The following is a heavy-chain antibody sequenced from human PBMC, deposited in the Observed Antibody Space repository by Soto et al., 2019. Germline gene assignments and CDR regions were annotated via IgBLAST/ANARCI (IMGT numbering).Heavy chain of an antibody. J-gene: IGHJ6*02. Sequence: SXXVSXKXSGXTFTXSAXQWXXXXRXQRLEWIGWIVVGSGNRNYAQKVQGRVTMTTDTSTSTAYMELRSLRSDDTAVYYCARPQLPDSFYYGMDVWGQGTTVTVSS. D-gene: IGHD2-2*01. CDR1: GXTFTXSA. CDR2: IVVGSGNR. V-gene: IGHV1-58*01. CDR3: ARPQLPDSFYYGMDV.